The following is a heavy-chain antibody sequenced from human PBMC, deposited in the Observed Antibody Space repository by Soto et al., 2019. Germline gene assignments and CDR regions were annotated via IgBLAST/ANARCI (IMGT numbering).Heavy chain of an antibody. V-gene: IGHV1-18*04. CDR1: GYTFTSYG. Sequence: ASVKVSCKASGYTFTSYGISWVRQAPGQGLEWMGWISAYNGNTNYAQKLQGRVTMTTDTSTSTAYMELRSLRSDDTAVYYCARMVYATPYYYYGMDVWGQGTTVTVSS. CDR3: ARMVYATPYYYYGMDV. CDR2: ISAYNGNT. J-gene: IGHJ6*02. D-gene: IGHD2-8*01.